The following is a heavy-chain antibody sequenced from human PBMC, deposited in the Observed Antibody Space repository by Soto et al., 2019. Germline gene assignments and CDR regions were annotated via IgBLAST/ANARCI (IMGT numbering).Heavy chain of an antibody. J-gene: IGHJ5*02. Sequence: ASVKVSCKASGYPFTSRDINWVRQATGRGLEWLGWMNPNNGNRDSAQKFQGRVTLTADTSKDTAYMELRSLRSDDTAIYYCARDPHEFWTSYWFDPWGQGTPVTVSS. D-gene: IGHD3-3*01. CDR2: MNPNNGNR. CDR3: ARDPHEFWTSYWFDP. CDR1: GYPFTSRD. V-gene: IGHV1-8*01.